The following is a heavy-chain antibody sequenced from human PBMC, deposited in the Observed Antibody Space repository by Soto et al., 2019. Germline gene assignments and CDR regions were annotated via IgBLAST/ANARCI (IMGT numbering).Heavy chain of an antibody. J-gene: IGHJ5*02. Sequence: SETLSLTCTVSGGSISSGGYYWSWIRQHPGEGLEWIGYIYYSGSTYYNPSLKSRVTISVDTSKNQFSLKLSSVTAADTAVYYCARVLNDFWSGTYGRWFDPWGQGTLVTVSS. CDR2: IYYSGST. D-gene: IGHD3-3*01. V-gene: IGHV4-31*03. CDR1: GGSISSGGYY. CDR3: ARVLNDFWSGTYGRWFDP.